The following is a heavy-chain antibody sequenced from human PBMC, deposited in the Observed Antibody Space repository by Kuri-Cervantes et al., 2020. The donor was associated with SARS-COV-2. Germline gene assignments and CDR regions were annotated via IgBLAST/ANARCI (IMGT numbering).Heavy chain of an antibody. Sequence: GESLKISCTGSGLSFSGHYMDWVRQAPGKGLEWVGRSKDKANSYTTQYAASVKGRFTISRDDSQNSLYLQMNSLKTDDTAVYYCVGEGHYDHSAFDYWGQGTLVTVSS. CDR3: VGEGHYDHSAFDY. CDR1: GLSFSGHY. CDR2: SKDKANSYTT. D-gene: IGHD3-22*01. V-gene: IGHV3-72*01. J-gene: IGHJ4*02.